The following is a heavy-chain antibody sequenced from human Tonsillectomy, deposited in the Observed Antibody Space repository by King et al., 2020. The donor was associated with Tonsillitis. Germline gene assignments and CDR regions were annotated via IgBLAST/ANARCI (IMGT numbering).Heavy chain of an antibody. Sequence: VQLVESGGGLVQPGGSLRLSCPASGFTFSSYAMSWVRQAPGKGLEWVSTISGSGATTYHADSVKGRFTISRDNSKNTLYLQMNSLRAEDTAVYYCARDWYYDTTVSYYHVMDVWGQGTTVTVSS. CDR1: GFTFSSYA. CDR3: ARDWYYDTTVSYYHVMDV. D-gene: IGHD3-22*01. J-gene: IGHJ6*02. CDR2: ISGSGATT. V-gene: IGHV3-23*04.